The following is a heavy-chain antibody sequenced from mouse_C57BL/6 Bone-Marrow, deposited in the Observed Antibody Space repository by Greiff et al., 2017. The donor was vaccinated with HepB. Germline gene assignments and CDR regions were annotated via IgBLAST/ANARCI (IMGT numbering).Heavy chain of an antibody. J-gene: IGHJ3*01. CDR2: IDPSDSYT. CDR3: ARSDYDYDGLFAY. D-gene: IGHD2-4*01. CDR1: GYTFTSYW. V-gene: IGHV1-69*01. Sequence: QVQLQQSGAELVMPGASVKLSCKASGYTFTSYWMHWVKQRPGQGLEWIGGIDPSDSYTNYNQKFKGKSTLTVDKSASTAYLPLSSLTSEDSAVYYCARSDYDYDGLFAYWGQGTLVTVSA.